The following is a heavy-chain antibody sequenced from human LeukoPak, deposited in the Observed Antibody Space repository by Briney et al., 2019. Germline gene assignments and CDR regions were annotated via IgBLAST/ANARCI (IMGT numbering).Heavy chain of an antibody. CDR2: ISSSGSTI. Sequence: GGSLRLSCAASGFTFSSYWMSWIRQAPGKGLEWVSYISSSGSTIYYADSVKGRFTISRDNAKNSLYLQMNSLRAEDTAVYYCARQLAAAGQWGAFDIWGQGTMVTVSS. D-gene: IGHD6-13*01. CDR1: GFTFSSYW. J-gene: IGHJ3*02. CDR3: ARQLAAAGQWGAFDI. V-gene: IGHV3-11*01.